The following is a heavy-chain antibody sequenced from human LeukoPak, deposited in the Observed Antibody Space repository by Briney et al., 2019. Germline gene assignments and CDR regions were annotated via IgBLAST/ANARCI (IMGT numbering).Heavy chain of an antibody. CDR3: AKDRSVVAAVYYYYGMDV. D-gene: IGHD2-15*01. Sequence: PGGSLRLSCAASGFTFSSYAMGWVRQAPGKGLEWVSAISGSVGSTYYADSVKGRFTISRDNSKNTLYLQMNSLRAEDTAVYYCAKDRSVVAAVYYYYGMDVWGQGTTVTVSS. CDR1: GFTFSSYA. CDR2: ISGSVGST. J-gene: IGHJ6*02. V-gene: IGHV3-23*01.